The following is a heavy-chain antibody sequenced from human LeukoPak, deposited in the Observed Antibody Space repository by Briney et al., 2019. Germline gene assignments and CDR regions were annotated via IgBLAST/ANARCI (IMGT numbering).Heavy chain of an antibody. V-gene: IGHV3-23*01. J-gene: IGHJ6*03. CDR3: AKDRGIWFGELFHKGYYYMDV. Sequence: GGSLRLSCVASGFTFSSHAMSWVRQAPGKGLEWVSAISGSGGSTYYADSVKGRFTISRDNSKNTLYLQMNSLRAEDTAVYYCAKDRGIWFGELFHKGYYYMDVWGKGTTVTVSS. D-gene: IGHD3-10*01. CDR2: ISGSGGST. CDR1: GFTFSSHA.